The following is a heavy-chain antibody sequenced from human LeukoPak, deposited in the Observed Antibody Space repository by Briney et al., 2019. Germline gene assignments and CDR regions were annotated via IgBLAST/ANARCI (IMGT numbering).Heavy chain of an antibody. Sequence: SETLSLTFTVSGGSIRSSSYYWGWIRQPPGKGLEWIASIYYSGSTYYNPSLRSRVTISVDTSKNQFSLKLSSVTAADTAVYYCARGGNYYGSGSFVYWGQGTLVTVSS. V-gene: IGHV4-39*07. CDR3: ARGGNYYGSGSFVY. CDR2: IYYSGST. D-gene: IGHD3-10*01. CDR1: GGSIRSSSYY. J-gene: IGHJ4*02.